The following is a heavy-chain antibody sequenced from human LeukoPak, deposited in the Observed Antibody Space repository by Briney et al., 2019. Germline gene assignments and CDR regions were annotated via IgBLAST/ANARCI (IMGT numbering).Heavy chain of an antibody. D-gene: IGHD1-26*01. CDR3: ARAGSRGSYYVAY. CDR1: GYTFTGYY. CDR2: NNPNSGGT. Sequence: ASVKVSCKASGYTFTGYYMHWVRQAPGQGLEWMVWNNPNSGGTNYAQKFQGRVTMTRDTSISTAYMELSRLRSDDAAVYYCARAGSRGSYYVAYWGQGTLVTVSS. V-gene: IGHV1-2*02. J-gene: IGHJ4*02.